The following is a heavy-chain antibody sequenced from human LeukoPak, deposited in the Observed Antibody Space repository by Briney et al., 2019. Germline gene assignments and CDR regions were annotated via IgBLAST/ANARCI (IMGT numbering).Heavy chain of an antibody. V-gene: IGHV3-23*01. CDR1: GFTFSSYA. CDR2: ISGSGGST. Sequence: GGSLRLSCAASGFTFSSYAMSWVRQAPRKGLEWVSAISGSGGSTYYADSVKGRFTISRDNSKNTLYLQMNSLRAEDTAVYYCAKGKGGIYYFDYWGQGTLVTVSS. CDR3: AKGKGGIYYFDY. D-gene: IGHD3-3*02. J-gene: IGHJ4*02.